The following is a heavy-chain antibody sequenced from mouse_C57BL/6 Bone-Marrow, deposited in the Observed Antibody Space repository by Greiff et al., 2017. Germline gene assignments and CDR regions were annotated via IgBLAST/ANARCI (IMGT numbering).Heavy chain of an antibody. V-gene: IGHV5-9-1*02. CDR1: GFTFSRYA. D-gene: IGHD2-4*01. Sequence: EVQVVESGAGLVKPGGSLTLSCAASGFTFSRYAMSWVRQTPEPRLEWVAYVSSGGDYIYYADTVTGRFTISRDNARHTLYLQMSSLKSEDTAMYYCTRADYDYGFAYWGQGTLVTVSA. J-gene: IGHJ3*01. CDR3: TRADYDYGFAY. CDR2: VSSGGDYI.